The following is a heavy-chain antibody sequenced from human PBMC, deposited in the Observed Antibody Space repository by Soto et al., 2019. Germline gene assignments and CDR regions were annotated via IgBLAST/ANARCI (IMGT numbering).Heavy chain of an antibody. CDR3: VRGYSYV. V-gene: IGHV3-23*01. Sequence: EVHLLESGGGFLQPGGSLRLSCAASGFSFSIFAMNWVRQAPGKGLEWVSTISSGGGTTLYADSVKGRFTISRDNSNNTVSLQMNSLRAEDTSVYYCVRGYSYVWGQGTLVTVSS. D-gene: IGHD5-18*01. CDR2: ISSGGGTT. CDR1: GFSFSIFA. J-gene: IGHJ4*02.